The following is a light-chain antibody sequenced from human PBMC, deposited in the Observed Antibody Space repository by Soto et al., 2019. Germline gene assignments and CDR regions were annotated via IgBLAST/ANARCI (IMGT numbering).Light chain of an antibody. CDR2: WAS. V-gene: IGKV4-1*01. Sequence: DIVMTQSPDSLAVSLGERATINCKSSQSVFRSSNGKNYLAWYQQKSGQPPKLFFYWASSRESGVPERFSGSGSGTDFTLTISSLQAEDVAVYYCQQYYGTPLTFGGGTKVDSK. J-gene: IGKJ4*01. CDR3: QQYYGTPLT. CDR1: QSVFRSSNGKNY.